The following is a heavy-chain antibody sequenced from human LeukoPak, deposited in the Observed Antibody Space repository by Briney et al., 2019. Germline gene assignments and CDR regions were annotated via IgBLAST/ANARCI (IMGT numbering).Heavy chain of an antibody. J-gene: IGHJ4*02. CDR1: GYTFTSYG. Sequence: ASVKVSCKASGYTFTSYGISWVRQAPGQGLEWMGWINPNSGGTKYAPKFQGRVTMTRDTSISTAYMELSRLRSDDTAFYYCARAPHYDILTGYRLFDYWGQGTLVTVSS. CDR3: ARAPHYDILTGYRLFDY. CDR2: INPNSGGT. V-gene: IGHV1-2*02. D-gene: IGHD3-9*01.